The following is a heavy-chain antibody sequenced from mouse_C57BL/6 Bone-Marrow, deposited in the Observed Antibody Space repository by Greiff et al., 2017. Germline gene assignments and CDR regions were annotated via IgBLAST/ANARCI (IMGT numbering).Heavy chain of an antibody. CDR3: ARWRLRWYFDY. J-gene: IGHJ2*01. V-gene: IGHV1-82*01. CDR2: INPGDGDT. CDR1: GYAFSSSW. D-gene: IGHD2-4*01. Sequence: QVQLQQSGPELVKPGASVKISCKASGYAFSSSWMNWVKQRPGKGLEWIGRINPGDGDTNYNGKFKGKATLTADKSSSTAYMQLSSLTSEDSAVYFCARWRLRWYFDYWGRGTTLTVSS.